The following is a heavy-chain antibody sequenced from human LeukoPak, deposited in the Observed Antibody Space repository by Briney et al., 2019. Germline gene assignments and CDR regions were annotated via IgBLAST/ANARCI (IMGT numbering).Heavy chain of an antibody. CDR2: ISGSGGST. CDR1: GFTFSSYA. D-gene: IGHD2-21*02. V-gene: IGHV3-23*01. CDR3: AKEVHCGGDCYAFDY. Sequence: PGGSLSLSCAASGFTFSSYAMSWVRQAPGKGLEWVSAISGSGGSTYYADSVKGRFTISRDNSKNTLYLQMNSLRAEDTAVYYCAKEVHCGGDCYAFDYWGQGTLVTVSS. J-gene: IGHJ4*02.